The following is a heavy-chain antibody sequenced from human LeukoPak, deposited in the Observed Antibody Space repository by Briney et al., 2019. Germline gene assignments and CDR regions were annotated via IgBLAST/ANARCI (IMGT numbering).Heavy chain of an antibody. J-gene: IGHJ6*03. CDR3: ARRSRGSADYYYYMDV. D-gene: IGHD3-10*01. Sequence: SETLSLTCTVSGGSISSYYWSWIRQPAGKGLEWIGRIYTSGSTNYNPSLKSRVTMSVDTSKNQFSLKLSSVTAADTAVYYCARRSRGSADYYYYMDVWGKGTTVTVSS. CDR2: IYTSGST. CDR1: GGSISSYY. V-gene: IGHV4-4*07.